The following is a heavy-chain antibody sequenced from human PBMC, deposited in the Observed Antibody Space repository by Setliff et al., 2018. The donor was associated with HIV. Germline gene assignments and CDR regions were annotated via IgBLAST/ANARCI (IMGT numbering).Heavy chain of an antibody. CDR3: ARPLRWELPYYFDY. V-gene: IGHV4-39*01. J-gene: IGHJ4*02. Sequence: PSETLSLTCTVPSGSISSSSYYWGWLRQPPVKGLEWIGSIYYSGATYYNPSLKSRVTLSVDTYNNQFSLKLSSVTAADTAVYYCARPLRWELPYYFDYWGQGTLVTVSS. CDR1: SGSISSSSYY. D-gene: IGHD2-21*01. CDR2: IYYSGAT.